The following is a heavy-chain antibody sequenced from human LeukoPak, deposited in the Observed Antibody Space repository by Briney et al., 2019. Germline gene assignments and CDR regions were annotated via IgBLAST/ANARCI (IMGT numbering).Heavy chain of an antibody. CDR3: TRDRLTDNNDAFDI. V-gene: IGHV3-74*01. D-gene: IGHD2-21*02. CDR2: IKSDGTST. CDR1: GFTFSSYW. J-gene: IGHJ3*02. Sequence: GGSLRLSCAASGFTFSSYWMHWVRQAPGKGPVWVSRIKSDGTSTNYADSVKGRFTISRDNARDTLYLQMNSLRAEDTAVYYCTRDRLTDNNDAFDIWGQGTMVTVSS.